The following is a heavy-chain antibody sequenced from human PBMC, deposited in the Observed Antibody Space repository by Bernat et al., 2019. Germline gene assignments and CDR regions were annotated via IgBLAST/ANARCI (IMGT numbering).Heavy chain of an antibody. D-gene: IGHD2-8*02. CDR2: IKQDGSVQ. J-gene: IGHJ1*01. CDR3: ARGYGPEN. CDR1: GSSFSGIW. Sequence: EVQLVESGEALVQPGGSLRLSCSVSGSSFSGIWMTWVRRAPGKGLEWVANIKQDGSVQHYVDSVKGRFIISRDNTNNSLFLQMNSMRVDVTAVYYCARGYGPENWGQGTLVTVSS. V-gene: IGHV3-7*01.